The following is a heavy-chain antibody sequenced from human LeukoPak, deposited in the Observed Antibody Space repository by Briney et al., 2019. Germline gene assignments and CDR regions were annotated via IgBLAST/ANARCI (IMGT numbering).Heavy chain of an antibody. CDR1: GYTFTSYD. D-gene: IGHD6-25*01. V-gene: IGHV1-8*03. J-gene: IGHJ6*03. CDR2: MNPNSGNT. CDR3: ARARRIAAGSGGNYYYYMDV. Sequence: ASVKVSCKASGYTFTSYDINWVRQATGQGLEWMGWMNPNSGNTGYAQKFQGRVTITRNTSISTAYMELSSLRSEDTAVYYCARARRIAAGSGGNYYYYMDVWGKGTTVTVSS.